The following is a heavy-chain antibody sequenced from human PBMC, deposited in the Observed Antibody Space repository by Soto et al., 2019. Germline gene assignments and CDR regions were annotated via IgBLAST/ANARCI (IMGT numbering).Heavy chain of an antibody. CDR3: ARGSIAVGLFDS. V-gene: IGHV4-31*03. CDR1: GGSISSGGYY. CDR2: IYYSGTT. D-gene: IGHD6-19*01. Sequence: SETLSLTCTVSGGSISSGGYYWSWIRQHPGKGLEWIGYIYYSGTTYFSPSLKSRVSISVDTSKNQFSLRLSSVTAADTAVYYCARGSIAVGLFDSWGQGTLVTVSS. J-gene: IGHJ5*01.